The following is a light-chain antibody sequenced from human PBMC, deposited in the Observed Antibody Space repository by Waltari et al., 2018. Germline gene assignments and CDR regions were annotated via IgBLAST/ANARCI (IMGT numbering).Light chain of an antibody. CDR1: SSDIGNYGY. CDR3: TSYAGSTNGVL. CDR2: EFG. V-gene: IGLV2-8*01. Sequence: QSALTQPPPVSGSPGQSVTIPCAGTSSDIGNYGYVTWYQQHPGSAPKLLLFEFGQRPSGVPDRFSGSMSGNTAYLTVSGLQPEDEADYYCTSYAGSTNGVLFGGGTTLTV. J-gene: IGLJ3*02.